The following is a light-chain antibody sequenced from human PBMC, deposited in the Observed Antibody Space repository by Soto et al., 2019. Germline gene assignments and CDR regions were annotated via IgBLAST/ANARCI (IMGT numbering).Light chain of an antibody. V-gene: IGLV2-14*02. CDR2: EVS. CDR1: SSDVGSYNL. Sequence: QSALTQPASVSGSPGQSITISCTGTSSDVGSYNLVSWYQQHPGKAPKLMIYEVSKRPSGVSNRFSGSKSGNTASLTISGLQAEDEADYYCRSYKYSKSVVFGTGTKITVL. CDR3: RSYKYSKSVV. J-gene: IGLJ1*01.